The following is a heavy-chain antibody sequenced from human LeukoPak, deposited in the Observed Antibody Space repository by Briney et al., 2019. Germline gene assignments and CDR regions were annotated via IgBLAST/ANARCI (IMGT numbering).Heavy chain of an antibody. V-gene: IGHV1-8*02. Sequence: ASVKVSCKASGYTFTSYGISWVRQAPGQGLEWMGWMNPNSGNTGYAQKFQGRVTMTRNTSISTAYMELSSLRSEDTAVYYCARADYGSGSYPWGQGTLVTVSS. CDR1: GYTFTSYG. D-gene: IGHD3-10*01. J-gene: IGHJ5*02. CDR2: MNPNSGNT. CDR3: ARADYGSGSYP.